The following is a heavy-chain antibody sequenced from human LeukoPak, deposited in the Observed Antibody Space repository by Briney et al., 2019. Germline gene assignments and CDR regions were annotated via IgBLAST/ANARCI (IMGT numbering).Heavy chain of an antibody. J-gene: IGHJ5*02. D-gene: IGHD3-10*01. CDR2: IYITGST. Sequence: SETLSLTCTVSGGSISSFYWSWIRRPAGEGLEWIGHIYITGSTNYNPSLKSRVTMSVDTSKNQFSLKLSSVTAADTAVYYCARDKYYGSGNYGKYNWFDPWGQGTLVTVSS. CDR3: ARDKYYGSGNYGKYNWFDP. V-gene: IGHV4-4*07. CDR1: GGSISSFY.